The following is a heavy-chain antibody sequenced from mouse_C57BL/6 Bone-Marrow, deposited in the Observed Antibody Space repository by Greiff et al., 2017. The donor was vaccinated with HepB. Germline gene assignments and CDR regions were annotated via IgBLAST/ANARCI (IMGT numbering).Heavy chain of an antibody. Sequence: EVQGVESGGDLVKPGGSLKLSCAASGFTFSSYGMSWVRQTPDKRLEWVATISSGGSYTYYPDSVKGRFTISRDNAKNTLYLQMSSLKSEDTAMYYCASSIVTLDYWGQGTTLTVSS. CDR3: ASSIVTLDY. V-gene: IGHV5-6*01. CDR2: ISSGGSYT. J-gene: IGHJ2*01. D-gene: IGHD2-5*01. CDR1: GFTFSSYG.